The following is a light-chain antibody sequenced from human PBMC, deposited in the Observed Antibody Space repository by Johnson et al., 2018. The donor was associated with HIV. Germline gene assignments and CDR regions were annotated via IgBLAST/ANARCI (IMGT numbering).Light chain of an antibody. J-gene: IGLJ1*01. CDR2: EKN. CDR1: SSNIGNNY. CDR3: GTWDSSLSAHYV. V-gene: IGLV1-51*02. Sequence: QSVLTQPPSVSAAPGQKVTISCSGSSSNIGNNYVSWYQQLPGTAPKLLIYEKNKRPSGIPDRFSATKSGTSATLGITGLQTGDEADYYCGTWDSSLSAHYVFVSRTKVTVL.